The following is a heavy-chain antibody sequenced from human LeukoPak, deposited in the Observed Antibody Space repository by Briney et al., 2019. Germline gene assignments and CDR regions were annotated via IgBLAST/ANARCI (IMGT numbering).Heavy chain of an antibody. CDR3: ARASMGGRDYHLDS. J-gene: IGHJ4*02. V-gene: IGHV3-7*01. Sequence: PGGSLRLSCAASGFTFSTYWMTWVRQAPGKGLEWVANIKTDGSQTHYLDSVKGRFTISRDNAKNFLSLQLGSLRADDTGVYYCARASMGGRDYHLDSWGQGTLVTVSS. D-gene: IGHD4/OR15-4a*01. CDR1: GFTFSTYW. CDR2: IKTDGSQT.